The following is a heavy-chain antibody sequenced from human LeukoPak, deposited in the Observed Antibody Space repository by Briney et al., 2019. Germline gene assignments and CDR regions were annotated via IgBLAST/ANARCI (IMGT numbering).Heavy chain of an antibody. CDR1: GFTFSSYA. CDR3: AKSGIVVVPAAPYDIDH. J-gene: IGHJ4*02. V-gene: IGHV3-23*01. Sequence: PGGSLRLSCAASGFTFSSYAMSWVRQAPGKGLEWVSAISGSGGSTYYADSVKGRFTISRDNSKNTLYLQMNSLRAEDTAVYYCAKSGIVVVPAAPYDIDHWGQGTLVTVSS. CDR2: ISGSGGST. D-gene: IGHD2-2*01.